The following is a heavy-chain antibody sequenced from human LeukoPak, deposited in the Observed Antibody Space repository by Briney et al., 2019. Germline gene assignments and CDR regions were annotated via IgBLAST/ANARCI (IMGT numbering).Heavy chain of an antibody. Sequence: GGSLRLSCAASGFTFDRYAMNWVRQAPGKGLEWVSSISSSSSYIYYADSVKGRFTISRDNAKNSLYLQMNSLRAEDTAVYYCARDLRGGAGTLARAFDIWGQGTMVTVSS. CDR2: ISSSSSYI. D-gene: IGHD4-23*01. CDR1: GFTFDRYA. CDR3: ARDLRGGAGTLARAFDI. J-gene: IGHJ3*02. V-gene: IGHV3-21*01.